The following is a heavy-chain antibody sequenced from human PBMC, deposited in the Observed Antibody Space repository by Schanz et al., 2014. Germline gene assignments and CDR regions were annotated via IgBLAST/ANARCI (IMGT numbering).Heavy chain of an antibody. CDR3: AREIRRREKWYSMSSAGIYFYY. D-gene: IGHD6-6*01. CDR2: IYHSGST. V-gene: IGHV4-4*02. J-gene: IGHJ4*01. Sequence: QVQLQESGPGLVKPSGTLSLTCAVSGGSISSGNWWSWVRQPPGMGLEWIGEIYHSGSTNYNPSLKSRFPIPLDKSKNHFSLKLPSVPAADTAVYYCAREIRRREKWYSMSSAGIYFYYWSHPTLVTFSS. CDR1: GGSISSGNW.